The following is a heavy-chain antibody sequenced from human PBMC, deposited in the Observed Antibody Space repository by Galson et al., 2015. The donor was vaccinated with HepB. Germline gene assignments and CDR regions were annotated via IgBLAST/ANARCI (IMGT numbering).Heavy chain of an antibody. CDR2: ISDSGGRT. V-gene: IGHV3-23*01. CDR1: GFTFSSYA. J-gene: IGHJ4*02. D-gene: IGHD1-26*01. CDR3: AKGEAGAD. Sequence: SLRLSCAASGFTFSSYAMSWVRQAPGKGLEWVSSISDSGGRTYFADSVKGRFTISRDNSKNTLYLQMNSLRAEDTAVYYCAKGEAGADWGQGTLVTVSS.